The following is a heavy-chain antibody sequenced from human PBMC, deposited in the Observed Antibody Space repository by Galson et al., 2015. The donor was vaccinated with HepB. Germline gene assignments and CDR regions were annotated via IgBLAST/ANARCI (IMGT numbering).Heavy chain of an antibody. CDR3: ARSYNYYYMDV. CDR1: GFSFSSFG. Sequence: SLRLSCAASGFSFSSFGMNWVRQAPGKGLEWLSYITGGSPTMYYADSVKGRFTISRDSAKSSLYLQMNSLRAEDTAVYYCARSYNYYYMDVWGEGTTVTVSS. V-gene: IGHV3-48*01. CDR2: ITGGSPTM. D-gene: IGHD3-16*01. J-gene: IGHJ6*03.